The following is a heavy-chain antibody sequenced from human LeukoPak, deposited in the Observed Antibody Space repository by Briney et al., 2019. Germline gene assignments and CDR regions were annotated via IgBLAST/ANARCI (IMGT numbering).Heavy chain of an antibody. CDR2: INPSGGST. J-gene: IGHJ5*02. Sequence: ASVKVSCKASGYNFNSYYIHWVRQAPGQGLEWMGIINPSGGSTTYAQKFQARVTMTRDTSTSTVYMEVISLRSEDAAVYYCARGRSPPTNWFDPWGQGTLVTVSS. CDR3: ARGRSPPTNWFDP. CDR1: GYNFNSYY. V-gene: IGHV1-46*02.